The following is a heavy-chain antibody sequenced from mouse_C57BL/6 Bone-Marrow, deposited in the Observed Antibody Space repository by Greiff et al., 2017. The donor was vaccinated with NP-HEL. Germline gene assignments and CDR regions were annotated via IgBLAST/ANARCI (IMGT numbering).Heavy chain of an antibody. CDR3: ARDYGSREPYAMDY. CDR2: IDPSDSYT. Sequence: QVQLQQPGAELVKPGASVKLSCKASGYTFTSYWMQWVKQRPGQGLEWIGEIDPSDSYTNYNQKFKGKATLTVDTSSSTAYMQLSSLTSEDSAVYDCARDYGSREPYAMDYWGQGTSVTVSS. J-gene: IGHJ4*01. CDR1: GYTFTSYW. V-gene: IGHV1-50*01. D-gene: IGHD1-1*01.